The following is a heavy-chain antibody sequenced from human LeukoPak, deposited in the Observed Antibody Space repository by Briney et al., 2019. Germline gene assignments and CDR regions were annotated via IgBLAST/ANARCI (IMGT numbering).Heavy chain of an antibody. CDR3: ARVLPHRHLRYGYYGRRGYAFDI. CDR1: GGSISSGGYY. J-gene: IGHJ3*02. D-gene: IGHD4-17*01. V-gene: IGHV4-31*03. Sequence: SETLSLTCTVSGGSISSGGYYWSWIRQHPGKGLEWIGYIYYGGSTYYNPSLKSRVIISVDTSKNQFSLKLSSVTAADTAVYYCARVLPHRHLRYGYYGRRGYAFDIWGQGTMVTVSS. CDR2: IYYGGST.